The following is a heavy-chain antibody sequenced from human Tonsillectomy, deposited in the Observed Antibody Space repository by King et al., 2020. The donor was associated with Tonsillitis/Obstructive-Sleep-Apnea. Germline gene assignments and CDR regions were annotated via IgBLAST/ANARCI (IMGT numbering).Heavy chain of an antibody. J-gene: IGHJ4*02. V-gene: IGHV1-2*06. CDR2: INPNSGGT. Sequence: VQLVESGAEVKKPGASVKVSCKASGYTFTRYYMHWVRQAPGQGLEWMGRINPNSGGTNYAQKFQGRVTMTRDTSISTAYMELSRLRSDDTAVYYCARDPFYCTGGVCTMWGQGTLVTVSS. CDR3: ARDPFYCTGGVCTM. D-gene: IGHD2-8*02. CDR1: GYTFTRYY.